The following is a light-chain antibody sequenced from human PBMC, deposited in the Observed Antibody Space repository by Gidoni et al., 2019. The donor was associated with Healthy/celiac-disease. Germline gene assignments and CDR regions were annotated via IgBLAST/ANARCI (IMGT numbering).Light chain of an antibody. CDR3: SSYTSSSTYV. CDR2: DVS. Sequence: SALTQPASVSGSPGQSITISCTGTSSDVGGYNYVSWYQQHPGKAPKLMFYDVSNRPSGVSNRFSGSKSGNTASLTISGLQAEDEADYYCSSYTSSSTYVFGTGTKVTVL. J-gene: IGLJ1*01. CDR1: SSDVGGYNY. V-gene: IGLV2-14*03.